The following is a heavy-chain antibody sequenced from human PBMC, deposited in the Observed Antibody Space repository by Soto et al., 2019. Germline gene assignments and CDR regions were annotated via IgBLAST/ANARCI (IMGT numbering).Heavy chain of an antibody. V-gene: IGHV4-4*02. Sequence: SETLSLTCAVSGGSISSSNWWSWVRQPPGKGLEWIGEIYHSGSTSYNPSLKSRVTISVDKSKNQFSLKLSSVTAADTAVYYCASRTAMVAFDYWGQGTLVTVSS. J-gene: IGHJ4*02. D-gene: IGHD5-18*01. CDR2: IYHSGST. CDR1: GGSISSSNW. CDR3: ASRTAMVAFDY.